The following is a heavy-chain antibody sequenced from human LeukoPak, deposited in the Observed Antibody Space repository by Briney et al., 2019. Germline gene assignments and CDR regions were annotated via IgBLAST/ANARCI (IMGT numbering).Heavy chain of an antibody. CDR3: ARGPAARVARPYYYYGMDV. V-gene: IGHV1-18*01. D-gene: IGHD5-12*01. J-gene: IGHJ6*02. Sequence: ASVKVSCKASGYTFTSYGICWVRQAPGQGLEWMGWISAYNGNTNYAQKLQGRVTMTTDTSTSTAYMELRSLRSDDTAVYYCARGPAARVARPYYYYGMDVWGQGTTVTVSS. CDR2: ISAYNGNT. CDR1: GYTFTSYG.